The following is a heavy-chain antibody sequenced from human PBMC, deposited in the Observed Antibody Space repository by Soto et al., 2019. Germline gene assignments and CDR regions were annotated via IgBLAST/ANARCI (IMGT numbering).Heavy chain of an antibody. V-gene: IGHV3-74*01. Sequence: EVQLVESGGGLVQPGGSLRLSCAASGFTFSTYWMHWIRQFPGKGLEWVSRINNDASHTYYADSVKGRFTISRDNAKNTLHLAMNSLRAEDTAVYYCVRAGHCINSICYWNWFDPWGQGTPVTVSS. CDR1: GFTFSTYW. CDR3: VRAGHCINSICYWNWFDP. CDR2: INNDASHT. D-gene: IGHD6-25*01. J-gene: IGHJ5*02.